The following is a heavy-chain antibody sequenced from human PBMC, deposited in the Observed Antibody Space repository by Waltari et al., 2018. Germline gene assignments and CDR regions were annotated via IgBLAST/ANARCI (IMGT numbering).Heavy chain of an antibody. Sequence: EVQVVVSGGGLVKPGGSLRLSCAAPGFTFNTAWMSWVRQAPGKGLEWVGRIKSKTDGGTTDFATPVKGRFSISRDDSKNTLSLQMNSLKTEDTAMYYCTTGGAYFPFWGQGTLVTVSS. CDR1: GFTFNTAW. CDR2: IKSKTDGGTT. D-gene: IGHD3-16*01. J-gene: IGHJ4*02. V-gene: IGHV3-15*01. CDR3: TTGGAYFPF.